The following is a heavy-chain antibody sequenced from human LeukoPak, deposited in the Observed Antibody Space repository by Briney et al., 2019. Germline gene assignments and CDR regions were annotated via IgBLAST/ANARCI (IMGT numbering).Heavy chain of an antibody. CDR2: ISGNGDST. V-gene: IGHV3-23*01. D-gene: IGHD6-19*01. CDR1: EFTFSSYG. J-gene: IGHJ5*02. CDR3: ARTQEGSYSSGWYPWFDP. Sequence: GGSLRLSCAASEFTFSSYGMSWVRQAPGKGLEWVSAISGNGDSTYYADSVKGQVTISRDNSKNTLYLQMNSLSADDTAVYYCARTQEGSYSSGWYPWFDPWGQGTLVTVSS.